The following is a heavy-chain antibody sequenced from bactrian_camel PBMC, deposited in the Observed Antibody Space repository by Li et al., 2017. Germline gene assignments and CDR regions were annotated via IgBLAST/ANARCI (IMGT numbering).Heavy chain of an antibody. V-gene: IGHV3S42*01. CDR1: GYTYSSYC. CDR3: AAGTRIIVGDYCDGITN. CDR2: IDSDGRT. J-gene: IGHJ4*01. Sequence: VQLVESGGGSVQAGGSLRLSCAASGYTYSSYCMGWFRQVPGNEREPLASIDSDGRTSVADSVKGRFTISQDGAKNTLYLHMNNLKPEDTAMYHCAAGTRIIVGDYCDGITNWGQGTQVTVS. D-gene: IGHD4*01.